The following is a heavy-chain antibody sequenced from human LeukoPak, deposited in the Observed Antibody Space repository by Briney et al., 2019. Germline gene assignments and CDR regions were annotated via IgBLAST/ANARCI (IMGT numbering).Heavy chain of an antibody. CDR3: AKHTLVVVTAPFDY. CDR2: IRQDGREI. J-gene: IGHJ4*02. D-gene: IGHD2-21*02. V-gene: IGHV3-7*05. Sequence: GGSLRLSCAGSEFTVSSNYMSWVRQAPGKGLEWVANIRQDGREIKYVDSVKGRFTISRDNGKNSLYLQMNSLRAEDTAVYYCAKHTLVVVTAPFDYWGQGTLVTVSS. CDR1: EFTVSSNY.